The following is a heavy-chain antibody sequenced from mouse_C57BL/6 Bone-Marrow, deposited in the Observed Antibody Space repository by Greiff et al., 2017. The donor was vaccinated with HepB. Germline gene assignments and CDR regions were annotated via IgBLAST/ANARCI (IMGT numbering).Heavy chain of an antibody. CDR1: GFTFTDYY. D-gene: IGHD1-1*01. J-gene: IGHJ4*01. CDR2: IRNKANGYTT. Sequence: EVNVVESGGGLVQPGGSLSLSCAASGFTFTDYYMSWVRQPPGKALEWLGFIRNKANGYTTEYSASVKGRFTISRDNSQSILYLQMNALRAEDSATYYCARYEDYGYAMDYWGQGTSVTVSS. V-gene: IGHV7-3*01. CDR3: ARYEDYGYAMDY.